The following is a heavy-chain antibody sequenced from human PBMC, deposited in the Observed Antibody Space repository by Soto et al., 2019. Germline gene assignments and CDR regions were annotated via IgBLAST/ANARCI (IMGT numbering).Heavy chain of an antibody. J-gene: IGHJ4*02. CDR1: GYTFTSYG. CDR3: ARGPRGTIFGVVIPHPFDY. Sequence: ASVKVSCKASGYTFTSYGISWVRQAPGQGLEWMGWISAYNGNTNYAQKLQGRVTMTTDTSTSTAYMELRSLRSDDTAVYYCARGPRGTIFGVVIPHPFDYWGQGTLVTVSA. CDR2: ISAYNGNT. D-gene: IGHD3-3*01. V-gene: IGHV1-18*04.